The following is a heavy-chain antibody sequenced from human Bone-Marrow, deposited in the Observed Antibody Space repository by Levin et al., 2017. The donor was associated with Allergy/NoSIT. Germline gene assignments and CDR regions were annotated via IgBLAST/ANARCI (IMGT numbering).Heavy chain of an antibody. V-gene: IGHV3-7*01. D-gene: IGHD3-3*01. Sequence: GESLKISCEASGFTFTRYWMTWVRQAPGKGLEWVANVKQDGSEAHYVGSVKGRFTISRDNAKESVFLQMSSLRAEDTGIYYCARNLHYSFWSGFLYWGQGARITVSS. J-gene: IGHJ4*02. CDR2: VKQDGSEA. CDR1: GFTFTRYW. CDR3: ARNLHYSFWSGFLY.